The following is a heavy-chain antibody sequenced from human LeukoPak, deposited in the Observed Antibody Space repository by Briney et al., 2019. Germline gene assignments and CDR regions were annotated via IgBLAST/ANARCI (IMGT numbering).Heavy chain of an antibody. V-gene: IGHV3-66*01. Sequence: GGSLRLSCAASGFTFSSNYMSWVSQAPGKGLEGVSVIYSCGSTYYSDSVKGRFTISIDNSKNTLYLQMNSLRAEDTAVYYCARALAVAGISDSLSFDYWGQGTLVTVSS. CDR1: GFTFSSNY. CDR2: IYSCGST. CDR3: ARALAVAGISDSLSFDY. J-gene: IGHJ4*02. D-gene: IGHD6-19*01.